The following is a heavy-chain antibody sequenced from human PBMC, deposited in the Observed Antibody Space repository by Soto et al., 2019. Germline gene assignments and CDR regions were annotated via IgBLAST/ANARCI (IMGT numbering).Heavy chain of an antibody. D-gene: IGHD5-12*01. CDR2: ISYDGSNK. CDR1: GFTFSSYG. J-gene: IGHJ4*02. CDR3: AKVMEEDSGYDGPRPYFDY. V-gene: IGHV3-30*18. Sequence: GGSLRLSCSASGFTFSSYGMRWVRQAPGKGLEWVAVISYDGSNKYYADSVKGRFTISRDNSKNTLYLQMNSLRAEDTAVYYCAKVMEEDSGYDGPRPYFDYWGQGTLVTVSS.